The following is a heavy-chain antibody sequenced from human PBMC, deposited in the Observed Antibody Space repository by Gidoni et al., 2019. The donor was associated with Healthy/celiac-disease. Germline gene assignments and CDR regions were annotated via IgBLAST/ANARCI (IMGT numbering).Heavy chain of an antibody. CDR2: ISGSGCSP. Sequence: EVQLLESGGGLVQPGGSLRLSCAASGFTFSNYAMSWVRQAPGKGLEWVSSISGSGCSPYYADSVKGRFTISRDNSKNTLFLQMNSLRAEDTAVYYCAKDLGCSGSGCPPYYFDSWGQGTLVTVSS. D-gene: IGHD2-15*01. J-gene: IGHJ4*02. V-gene: IGHV3-23*01. CDR1: GFTFSNYA. CDR3: AKDLGCSGSGCPPYYFDS.